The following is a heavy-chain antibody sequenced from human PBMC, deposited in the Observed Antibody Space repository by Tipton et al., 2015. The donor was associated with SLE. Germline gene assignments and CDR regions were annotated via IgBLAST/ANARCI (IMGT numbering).Heavy chain of an antibody. CDR2: IYYSGST. CDR3: ARDQGSSSEIQH. Sequence: TLSLTCTVSGGSISSSSYYWGWFRQPPGKGLEWIGSIYYSGSTYYNPSLKSRVTISVDTSKNQFSLKLSSVTAADTAGHYCARDQGSSSEIQHWGQGTLFTVSS. V-gene: IGHV4-39*07. CDR1: GGSISSSSYY. J-gene: IGHJ1*01. D-gene: IGHD6-13*01.